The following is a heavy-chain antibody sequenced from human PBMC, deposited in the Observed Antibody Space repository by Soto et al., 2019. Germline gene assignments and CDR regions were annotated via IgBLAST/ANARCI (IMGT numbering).Heavy chain of an antibody. J-gene: IGHJ4*02. CDR1: GFTFSGST. CDR2: IRSKANNYAA. D-gene: IGHD3-9*01. CDR3: TRSTYDIYDY. V-gene: IGHV3-73*01. Sequence: GGSLRLSCAASGFTFSGSTMYWVRQAPGKGLEWVGRIRSKANNYAAAYAASVKGRFTISRDDSKNTAYLQMNSLKTEDTAVYYCTRSTYDIYDYCGQGTLVTVSS.